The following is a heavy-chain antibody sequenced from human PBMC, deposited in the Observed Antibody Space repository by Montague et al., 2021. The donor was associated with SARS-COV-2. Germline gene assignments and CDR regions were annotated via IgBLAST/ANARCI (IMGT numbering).Heavy chain of an antibody. D-gene: IGHD3-10*01. J-gene: IGHJ5*02. V-gene: IGHV4-38-2*02. CDR1: GYSISSGYY. Sequence: SETLSLTCTVSGYSISSGYYWGWIRQPPGKGLEWIGSIYHSGSTYYNPSLKSRVTISVDTSKNQFSLKLSSVTAADTAVYYCARDCYDYGSGSYQRWFDPWGQGTLVTVFS. CDR3: ARDCYDYGSGSYQRWFDP. CDR2: IYHSGST.